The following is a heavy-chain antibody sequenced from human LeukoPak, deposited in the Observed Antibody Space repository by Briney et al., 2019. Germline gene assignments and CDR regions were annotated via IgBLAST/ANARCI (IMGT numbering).Heavy chain of an antibody. V-gene: IGHV3-30*02. CDR3: AGYQLLSSGAFDY. Sequence: GGSLRLSCAASGFTFSNYAMHWVRQAPGKGLEWVAFIRYDGSSKYYADSVKDRFTTSRDNSKNTLYLQMTSLRAEDSAVYYCAGYQLLSSGAFDYWGQGTLVTVSS. CDR1: GFTFSNYA. CDR2: IRYDGSSK. J-gene: IGHJ4*02. D-gene: IGHD2-2*01.